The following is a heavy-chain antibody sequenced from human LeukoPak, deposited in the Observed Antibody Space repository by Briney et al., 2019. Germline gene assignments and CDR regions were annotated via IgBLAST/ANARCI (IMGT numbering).Heavy chain of an antibody. CDR2: IRSKANTYAA. CDR1: GFTFSDSA. V-gene: IGHV3-73*01. CDR3: MARGDSYGLFDY. Sequence: GGSLRLSCAASGFTFSDSAMHWVRQASGTGLEWVARIRSKANTYAASYAASVKGRFTISRDDSKNTASLQMDSLKTEDTAVYYCMARGDSYGLFDYWGHGTLVTVSS. D-gene: IGHD5-18*01. J-gene: IGHJ4*01.